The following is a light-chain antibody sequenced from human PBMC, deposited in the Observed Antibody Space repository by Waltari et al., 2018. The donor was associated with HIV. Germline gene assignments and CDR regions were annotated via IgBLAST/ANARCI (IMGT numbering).Light chain of an antibody. CDR3: CSYAGSSTWV. Sequence: QSALTQPASVSGSPGQSITISCPVTSSAVGVYNLFSWYQQHPGKAPKLMIHDVIKRPSGVSTRFSGSKSGNTASMTISGLQADDEADYYCCSYAGSSTWVFGGGTKLTVL. J-gene: IGLJ3*02. CDR2: DVI. V-gene: IGLV2-23*02. CDR1: SSAVGVYNL.